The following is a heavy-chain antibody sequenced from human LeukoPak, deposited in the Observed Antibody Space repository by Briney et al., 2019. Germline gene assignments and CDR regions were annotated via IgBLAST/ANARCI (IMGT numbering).Heavy chain of an antibody. CDR2: IKQDGSEK. CDR1: GFTCSSYW. J-gene: IGHJ4*02. V-gene: IGHV3-7*01. CDR3: ARDPPRR. Sequence: GGSLRLSCAASGFTCSSYWMSWVRQAPGKGLEWVANIKQDGSEKYYVDAVKGRFTIARDNAKNSLDLQMNSLRAEDTAVYYSARDPPRRWGQGTLVTVSS.